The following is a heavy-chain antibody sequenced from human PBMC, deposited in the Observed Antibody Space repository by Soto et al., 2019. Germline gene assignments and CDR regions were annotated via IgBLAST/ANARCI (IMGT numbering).Heavy chain of an antibody. CDR2: IRNKDRGYTT. CDR3: SDLGTWFGP. V-gene: IGHV3-72*01. Sequence: EEQLAESGGGLVQPGGSLRLSCAGSGSSFNDHYIDWVRQAPGKGLEWIGQIRNKDRGYTTEDAASVRGRFTISRDDSSNSLYLHMTSLKTEDTAVYYCSDLGTWFGPWGQGTLVTVSS. CDR1: GSSFNDHY. J-gene: IGHJ5*02.